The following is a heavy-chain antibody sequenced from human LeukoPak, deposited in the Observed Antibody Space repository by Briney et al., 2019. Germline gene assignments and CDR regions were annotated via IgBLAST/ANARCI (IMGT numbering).Heavy chain of an antibody. CDR2: IYYSGST. Sequence: PSETLSLTCTVSGGSLSSGDYYWRWLRQPPRKGREWVGYIYYSGSTYYNPSLKSRVTISVDTSKNQFSLKLSSVTAADTAVYYCARDGEIEDYGPDINLFDIWGQGTMVTVSS. J-gene: IGHJ3*02. CDR3: ARDGEIEDYGPDINLFDI. D-gene: IGHD4-17*01. CDR1: GGSLSSGDYY. V-gene: IGHV4-30-4*01.